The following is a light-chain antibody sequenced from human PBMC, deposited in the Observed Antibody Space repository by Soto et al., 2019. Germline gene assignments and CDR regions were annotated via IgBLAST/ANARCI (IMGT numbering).Light chain of an antibody. CDR1: QNIDNH. CDR2: AAS. CDR3: QQYSTSPYT. Sequence: DIQLTQSPSSLSASLGDSVSISCRASQNIDNHLNWYRQRSGEAPEVLIYAASALRDGVSSRVSGRGYGTEFTLTISSLQPGDFATYFCQQYSTSPYTFGQGTKLEIK. V-gene: IGKV1-39*01. J-gene: IGKJ2*01.